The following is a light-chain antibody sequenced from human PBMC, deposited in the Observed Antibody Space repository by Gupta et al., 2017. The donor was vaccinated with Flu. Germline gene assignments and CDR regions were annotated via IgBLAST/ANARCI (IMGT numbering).Light chain of an antibody. CDR3: NSWYRSGSGNRLHFV. CDR1: SLRNYY. Sequence: RITCQGDSLRNYYASWYQQKPGQAPVLVFYGIVNRPSGIPDRFSGSSSGNTASLTITGAQAEDEADYYGNSWYRSGSGNRLHFVFGGGTKMTVL. CDR2: GIV. J-gene: IGLJ2*01. V-gene: IGLV3-19*01.